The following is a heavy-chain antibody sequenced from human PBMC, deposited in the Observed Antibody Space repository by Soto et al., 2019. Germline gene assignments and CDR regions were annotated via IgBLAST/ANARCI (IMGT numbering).Heavy chain of an antibody. Sequence: EVQLVESAGGLVKPGGSLRLSCVASGFSFNEAWMNWVRQAPGEGLEWVGRNKTSAGGGATDYAAPVQGRFTISRDDSKNALYLHMNSLRNEDTAIYYCTTGSVEGIWGQGTTVTVSS. D-gene: IGHD2-15*01. V-gene: IGHV3-15*07. CDR2: NKTSAGGGAT. J-gene: IGHJ6*02. CDR3: TTGSVEGI. CDR1: GFSFNEAW.